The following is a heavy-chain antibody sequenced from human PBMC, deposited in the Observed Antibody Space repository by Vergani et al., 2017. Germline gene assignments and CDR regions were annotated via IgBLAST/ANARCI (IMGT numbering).Heavy chain of an antibody. CDR3: ARGNRVYDSGRYYKTPILGY. CDR2: SNHSGRT. D-gene: IGHD3-10*01. V-gene: IGHV4-34*01. J-gene: IGHJ4*02. CDR1: GGSFSGYY. Sequence: QVQLQQWGAGLLKPSETLSLTCAIYGGSFSGYYWSWIRQPPGKGLEWIGESNHSGRTNYNPSLKSRFTVSVDTSKNHFSLKLTSVTAADTAVYYCARGNRVYDSGRYYKTPILGYWGQGTLVTVSS.